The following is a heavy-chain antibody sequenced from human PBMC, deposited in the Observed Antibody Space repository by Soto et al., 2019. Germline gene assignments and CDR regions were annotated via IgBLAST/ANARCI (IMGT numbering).Heavy chain of an antibody. J-gene: IGHJ5*02. CDR1: GGSISTGGYY. CDR2: IDNSATT. CDR3: ARDPAP. V-gene: IGHV4-31*03. Sequence: QVQLQESGPGLVKPSQTLFLTCTVSGGSISTGGYYWGWIRQHPGKGLEWTGYIDNSATTYYNPSLKSRVRISVDTPKTQFSLTLRAVTVAATAVYYCARDPAPWGQGALVTVSS.